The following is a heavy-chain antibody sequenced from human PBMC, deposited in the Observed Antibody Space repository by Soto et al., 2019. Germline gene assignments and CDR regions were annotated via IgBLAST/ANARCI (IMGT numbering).Heavy chain of an antibody. CDR3: ARDASQTFSSSYHNDY. J-gene: IGHJ4*02. V-gene: IGHV1-2*02. D-gene: IGHD6-13*01. Sequence: QVLLVQSGAEVKTPGASVKVSCKASGYTFTGYYMHWVRQAPGQGLEWMGWINPNSGGTNYAQKFQDRVTMTRDTSISTAYMELSRLTSDDTAVYYCARDASQTFSSSYHNDYRGQGTLVTVSS. CDR1: GYTFTGYY. CDR2: INPNSGGT.